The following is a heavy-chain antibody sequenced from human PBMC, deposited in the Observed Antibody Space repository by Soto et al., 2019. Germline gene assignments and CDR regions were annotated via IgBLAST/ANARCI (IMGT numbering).Heavy chain of an antibody. J-gene: IGHJ3*02. V-gene: IGHV3-33*01. CDR2: IWYDGSNK. CDR3: ARDSRAGSDAFDI. Sequence: GGSLRLSCAASGFPFSSYCMHWVRQAPGKGLEWVAVIWYDGSNKYYADSVKGRFTISRDNSKNTLYLQMNSLRAEDTAVYYCARDSRAGSDAFDIWGQGTMVTVSS. CDR1: GFPFSSYC. D-gene: IGHD6-13*01.